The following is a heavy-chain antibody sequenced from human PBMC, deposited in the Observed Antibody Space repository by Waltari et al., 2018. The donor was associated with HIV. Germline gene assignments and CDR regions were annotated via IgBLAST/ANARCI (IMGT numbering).Heavy chain of an antibody. D-gene: IGHD2-2*01. CDR1: GFTFSNYA. J-gene: IGHJ4*02. V-gene: IGHV3-30-3*01. Sequence: QVQLVESGGGVVQPGRSLRLSCAASGFTFSNYAMHWVRQAPSKGLEWVAVISYEGSNKYYADSVNGRFTISRDNSMTTLYLQMNSLRAEDTSVYYCARDPQYCSSTSCSYYFDYWGQGTLVTVSS. CDR3: ARDPQYCSSTSCSYYFDY. CDR2: ISYEGSNK.